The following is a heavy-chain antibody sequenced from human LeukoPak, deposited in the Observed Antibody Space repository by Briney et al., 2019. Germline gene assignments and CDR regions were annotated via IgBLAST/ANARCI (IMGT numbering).Heavy chain of an antibody. V-gene: IGHV3-9*01. Sequence: GGSLRLSCAASGFTLDDYAMHWVRQAPGKGLAGVSGISWNSCRIGYADSVKGRFTISRDNAKNSLYLQMNSLRAEDTALYYCAKDIGDYYDSSGYYYGAFDIWGQGTMVTVSS. CDR3: AKDIGDYYDSSGYYYGAFDI. D-gene: IGHD3-22*01. CDR1: GFTLDDYA. CDR2: ISWNSCRI. J-gene: IGHJ3*02.